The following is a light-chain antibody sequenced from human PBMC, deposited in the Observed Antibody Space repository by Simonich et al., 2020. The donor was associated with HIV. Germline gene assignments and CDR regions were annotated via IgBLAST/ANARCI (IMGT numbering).Light chain of an antibody. CDR1: QSVSRN. Sequence: EIVMTQSPATLSVSPGERATLSCRASQSVSRNLAWYRQRPGQAPRPLIYGASIRATGIPARLSGSGSGTEFTLTISSLQSEDFAVYYCQQYNNWPPWTFGQGTKVEIK. V-gene: IGKV3-15*01. CDR3: QQYNNWPPWT. J-gene: IGKJ1*01. CDR2: GAS.